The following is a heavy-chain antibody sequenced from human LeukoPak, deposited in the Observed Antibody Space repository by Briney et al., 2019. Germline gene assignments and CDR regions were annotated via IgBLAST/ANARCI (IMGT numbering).Heavy chain of an antibody. CDR1: GYTFTAYY. V-gene: IGHV1-2*06. J-gene: IGHJ3*02. Sequence: ASVKVSCKASGYTFTAYYMHWVRQAPGQGLEWMGRINPNSGDTNYAQKFQGRVTITADESTSTAYMELSSLRSEDTAVYYCARGYPHDAFDIWGQGTMVTVSS. CDR3: ARGYPHDAFDI. CDR2: INPNSGDT. D-gene: IGHD1-26*01.